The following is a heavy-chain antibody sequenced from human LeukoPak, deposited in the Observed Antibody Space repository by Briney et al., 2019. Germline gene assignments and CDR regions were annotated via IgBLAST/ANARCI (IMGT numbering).Heavy chain of an antibody. Sequence: SETLSLTCTVSGGSISSYYWSWIRQPPGKGLEWIGYIYYSGSTNYNPSLKSRVTISVDTSKNQFSLKLNSVTAADTAVYYCARGGLNYYDSSGYYYVGAFDIWGQGTMVTVSS. D-gene: IGHD3-22*01. CDR2: IYYSGST. CDR3: ARGGLNYYDSSGYYYVGAFDI. J-gene: IGHJ3*02. V-gene: IGHV4-59*01. CDR1: GGSISSYY.